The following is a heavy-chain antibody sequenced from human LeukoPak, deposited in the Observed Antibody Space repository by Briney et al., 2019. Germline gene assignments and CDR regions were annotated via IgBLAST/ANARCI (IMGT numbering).Heavy chain of an antibody. CDR3: ARNDYALGDY. Sequence: SETLSLTCTVSGGSISSSSYYWGWIRQPPGKGLEWIGSIYYSGSTYYNPSLKSRVTISVDTSKNQFSLKLSSVTAADTAVYYCARNDYALGDYWGQGTLVTVSS. J-gene: IGHJ4*02. CDR2: IYYSGST. D-gene: IGHD5-12*01. CDR1: GGSISSSSYY. V-gene: IGHV4-39*01.